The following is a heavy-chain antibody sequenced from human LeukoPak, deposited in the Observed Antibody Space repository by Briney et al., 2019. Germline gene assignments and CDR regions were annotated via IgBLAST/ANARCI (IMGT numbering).Heavy chain of an antibody. J-gene: IGHJ4*02. CDR3: AKDRRSFLVATIFDY. CDR1: GFTFDDYA. Sequence: GGSLRLSCAASGFTFDDYAMHWVRHAPGKGLEWVSGISWNSGSIGYADSVKGRFTISRDNAKNSLYLQMNSLRAEDTALYYCAKDRRSFLVATIFDYWGQGTLVTVSS. CDR2: ISWNSGSI. D-gene: IGHD5-12*01. V-gene: IGHV3-9*01.